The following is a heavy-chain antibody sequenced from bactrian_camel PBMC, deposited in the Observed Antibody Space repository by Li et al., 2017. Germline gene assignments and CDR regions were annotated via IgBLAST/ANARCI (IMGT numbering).Heavy chain of an antibody. D-gene: IGHD6*01. CDR3: AAERGTTVVAGFCPDFGY. J-gene: IGHJ6*01. V-gene: IGHV3S53*01. CDR2: IDSDGRP. Sequence: HVQLVESGGGSVQAGGSLRLSCSASGYSYCSGAWRWYRQAPGKEREFVSQIDSDGRPRYAESVQGRFAISRDKGKNTLYLQMNSLKPEDTAVYYCAAERGTTVVAGFCPDFGYWGQGTQVTVS. CDR1: GYSYCSGA.